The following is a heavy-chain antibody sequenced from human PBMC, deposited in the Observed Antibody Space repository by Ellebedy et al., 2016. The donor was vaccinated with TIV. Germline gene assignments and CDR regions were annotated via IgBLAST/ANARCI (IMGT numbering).Heavy chain of an antibody. CDR3: TTVYRYNYNSV. V-gene: IGHV3-15*01. Sequence: GESLKISCAASGFTFSNAWLNWVRQAPGKGLEWVGRIKSKPDGGAADYSAPVKGRFTISSDDSKNTRYLKMNSLKTEDTAVYFCTTVYRYNYNSVWGQGTLVTVSS. D-gene: IGHD5-18*01. CDR2: IKSKPDGGAA. CDR1: GFTFSNAW. J-gene: IGHJ4*02.